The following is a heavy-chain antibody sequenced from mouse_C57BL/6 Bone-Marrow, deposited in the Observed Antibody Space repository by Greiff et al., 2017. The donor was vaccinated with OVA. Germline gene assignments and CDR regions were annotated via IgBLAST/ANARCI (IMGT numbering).Heavy chain of an antibody. CDR2: INPYNGGT. Sequence: EVKLQQSGPVLVKPGASVKMSCKASGYKFTDYYMNWVKQSHGKSLEWIGVINPYNGGTSYNQKFKGKATLTVDKSSSTAYMELNSLTSEDSAVYYCARSYDGYYFDYWGQGTTLTVSS. V-gene: IGHV1-19*01. CDR1: GYKFTDYY. J-gene: IGHJ2*01. CDR3: ARSYDGYYFDY. D-gene: IGHD2-3*01.